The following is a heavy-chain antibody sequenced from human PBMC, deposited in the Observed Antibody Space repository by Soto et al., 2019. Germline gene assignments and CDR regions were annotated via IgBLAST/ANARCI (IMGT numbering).Heavy chain of an antibody. J-gene: IGHJ4*02. Sequence: AGGSLRLSCAASGFTFSGYAMHWVRQAPGKGLEWVAVISYEGIDKHYADSVKGRFSISRDESENTLYLQMNSLRAEDTAMYSCATDAYLDSFYFDCWGQGTMVTVSS. CDR3: ATDAYLDSFYFDC. D-gene: IGHD3-9*01. CDR1: GFTFSGYA. V-gene: IGHV3-30-3*01. CDR2: ISYEGIDK.